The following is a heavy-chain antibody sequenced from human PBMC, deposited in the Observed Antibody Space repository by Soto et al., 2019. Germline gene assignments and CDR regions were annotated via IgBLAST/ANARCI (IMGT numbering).Heavy chain of an antibody. J-gene: IGHJ4*02. D-gene: IGHD4-17*01. V-gene: IGHV4-30-4*01. CDR2: ISYSGTT. Sequence: QVQLQESGPGLVKPSQTLSLTCTVSGGSISSGNYYWSWIRQPPGKGLEWIGFISYSGTTHYSASLMSRVSISVDPSKNQFSLDLSSVTAADTAVYYCATMGTPVTGLYYFDYWGQGTLVTVSS. CDR3: ATMGTPVTGLYYFDY. CDR1: GGSISSGNYY.